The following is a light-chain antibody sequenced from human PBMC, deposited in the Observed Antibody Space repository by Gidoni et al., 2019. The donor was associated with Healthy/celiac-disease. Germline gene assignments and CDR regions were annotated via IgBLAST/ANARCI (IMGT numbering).Light chain of an antibody. CDR2: AAS. V-gene: IGKV1-39*01. CDR3: QQSYSTPRT. Sequence: IHMTQTPSSLSASVGDRVTITCRASQSISSYLNWYQQKPGKAPKLLLYAASSLQSGVPSRFSGSGSGTDFTLTISSLQPEDFATYYCQQSYSTPRTFGQGTKVEIK. J-gene: IGKJ1*01. CDR1: QSISSY.